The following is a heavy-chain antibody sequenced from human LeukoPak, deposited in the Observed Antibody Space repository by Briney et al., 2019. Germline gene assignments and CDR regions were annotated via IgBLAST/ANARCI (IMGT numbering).Heavy chain of an antibody. Sequence: GGSLRLSCAASGFTFSSYAMGWVRQAPGKGLEWVSAISGSGGSTYYADSVKGRFTISRDNSKNTLYLQMNSLRAEDTAVYYCAKPKGSWFDYDYWGQGTLVTVSS. D-gene: IGHD1-26*01. V-gene: IGHV3-23*01. J-gene: IGHJ4*02. CDR3: AKPKGSWFDYDY. CDR2: ISGSGGST. CDR1: GFTFSSYA.